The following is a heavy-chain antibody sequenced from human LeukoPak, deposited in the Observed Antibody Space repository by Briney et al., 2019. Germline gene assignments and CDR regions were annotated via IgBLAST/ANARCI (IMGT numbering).Heavy chain of an antibody. CDR2: IYYSGRT. Sequence: SETLSLTCSVSGDSISRSDSYWDWIRQPPGKGLQWIGTIYYSGRTYYSPSLKGRVTMSVDTSNNQFSLNLRSVTAADTAVYYCARRRYYDGSGYLEWGQGTLLSVSS. J-gene: IGHJ1*01. D-gene: IGHD3-22*01. V-gene: IGHV4-39*01. CDR1: GDSISRSDSY. CDR3: ARRRYYDGSGYLE.